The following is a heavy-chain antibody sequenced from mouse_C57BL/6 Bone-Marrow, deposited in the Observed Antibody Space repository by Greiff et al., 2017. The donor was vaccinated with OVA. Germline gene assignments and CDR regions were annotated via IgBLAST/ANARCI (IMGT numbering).Heavy chain of an antibody. V-gene: IGHV1-81*01. CDR3: AIPYGSSPMDY. J-gene: IGHJ4*01. D-gene: IGHD1-1*01. CDR1: GYTFTSYG. CDR2: IYPRSGNT. Sequence: VQLQESGAELARPGASVKLSCKASGYTFTSYGISWVKQRTGQGLELIGEIYPRSGNTYYNEKFKGKATLTADKSSSTAYMELRSLTSEDSAVYFCAIPYGSSPMDYWGQGTSVTVSS.